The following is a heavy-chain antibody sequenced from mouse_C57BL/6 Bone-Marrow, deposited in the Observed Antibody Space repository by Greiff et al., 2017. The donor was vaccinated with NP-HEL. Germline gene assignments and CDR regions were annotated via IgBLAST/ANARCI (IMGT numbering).Heavy chain of an antibody. CDR1: GFTFNTYA. Sequence: EVQRVESGGGLVQPKGSLKLSCAASGFTFNTYAMHWVRQAPGKGLEWVARIRSKSNNYATYYADSVKDRFTISSDDSQSMLYLQMNNLKTEDTAMYCCVRENYLYAMDYWGQGTSVTVSS. CDR2: IRSKSNNYAT. V-gene: IGHV10-3*01. D-gene: IGHD1-1*02. J-gene: IGHJ4*01. CDR3: VRENYLYAMDY.